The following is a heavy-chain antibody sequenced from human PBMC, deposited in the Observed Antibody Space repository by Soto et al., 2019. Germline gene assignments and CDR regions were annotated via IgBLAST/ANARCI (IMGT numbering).Heavy chain of an antibody. CDR1: ALTFSSCS. CDR3: ARDYCRVSRPNEY. J-gene: IGHJ4*02. CDR2: VCSSSSSI. D-gene: IGHD2-21*02. Sequence: PGVSLRRSCAASALTFSSCSTNGVRQPRGKGLEGVSSVCSSSSSIYYEDSVRGGFTISRDNAKNSLYLQMNSLRAEDTAVYYCARDYCRVSRPNEYCGQRTRVTVCS. V-gene: IGHV3-21*01.